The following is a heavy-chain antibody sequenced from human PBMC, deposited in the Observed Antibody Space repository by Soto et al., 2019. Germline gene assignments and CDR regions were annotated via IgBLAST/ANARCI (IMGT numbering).Heavy chain of an antibody. CDR2: IDWDDDK. D-gene: IGHD2-15*01. Sequence: SGPTLVNPTQTLTLTCTFSGFSLSTSGMCVSWMRQPPGKALEWLALIDWDDDKYYSTSLKTRLTISHDTSKNQVVLTITNMDAVDTGTYYCEQCPSRVGKFDSWGQGIPVTVSS. V-gene: IGHV2-70*13. CDR1: GFSLSTSGMC. CDR3: EQCPSRVGKFDS. J-gene: IGHJ4*02.